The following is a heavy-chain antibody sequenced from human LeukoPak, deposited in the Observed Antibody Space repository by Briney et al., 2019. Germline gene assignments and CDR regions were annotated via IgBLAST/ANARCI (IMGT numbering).Heavy chain of an antibody. Sequence: SETLSLTRTVSGGSITTYYWTWIRQTPDKGLQFIGSFYHTGSTNYNPSLESAVTISEDTPKNQISLELRSVTAADTAVYYCATSIGWPNVFDHWGQGILVTVSS. CDR2: FYHTGST. V-gene: IGHV4-59*01. D-gene: IGHD2-21*01. CDR1: GGSITTYY. J-gene: IGHJ4*02. CDR3: ATSIGWPNVFDH.